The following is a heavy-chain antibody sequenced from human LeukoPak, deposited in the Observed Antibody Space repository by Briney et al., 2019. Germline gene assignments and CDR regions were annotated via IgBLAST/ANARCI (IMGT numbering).Heavy chain of an antibody. D-gene: IGHD3-10*01. CDR3: ARVNGSGSDRRSPSHFLDV. V-gene: IGHV3-21*06. J-gene: IGHJ6*04. CDR1: GFIFSTDA. Sequence: GGSLRLSCAASGFIFSTDALNWVRQAPGKGLEWVSFISTSSNHIYYADSVRGRFTISRDNAKNTLFLQMNSLRAEDTARYYCARVNGSGSDRRSPSHFLDVWGEGTTVTVSS. CDR2: ISTSSNHI.